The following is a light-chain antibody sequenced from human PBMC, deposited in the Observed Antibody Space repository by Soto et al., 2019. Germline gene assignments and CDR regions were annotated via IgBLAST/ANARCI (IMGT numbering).Light chain of an antibody. CDR3: QQSYSIPWT. Sequence: DIQMTQSPSSLSASVGDRVTITCRASQSISSYLNWYQQKPGKAPKLLIYAASSLQSGVPSRFSGSGSGTDFTLTISSLQPEDFATYYSQQSYSIPWTLGQGTQVEIK. J-gene: IGKJ1*01. CDR2: AAS. CDR1: QSISSY. V-gene: IGKV1-39*01.